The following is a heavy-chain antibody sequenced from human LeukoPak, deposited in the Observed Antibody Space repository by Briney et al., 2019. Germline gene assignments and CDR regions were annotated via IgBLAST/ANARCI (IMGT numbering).Heavy chain of an antibody. V-gene: IGHV3-7*01. J-gene: IGHJ4*02. CDR1: GFTFSSYW. CDR3: VYGDYYYSYFDY. D-gene: IGHD4-17*01. CDR2: IKQDGSEK. Sequence: GGSLRLSCAASGFTFSSYWMSWVRRAPGEGLEWVANIKQDGSEKYYVDSVKGRFTISRDNAKNSLYLQMNSLRAEDTAVYYCVYGDYYYSYFDYWGQGTLVTVSS.